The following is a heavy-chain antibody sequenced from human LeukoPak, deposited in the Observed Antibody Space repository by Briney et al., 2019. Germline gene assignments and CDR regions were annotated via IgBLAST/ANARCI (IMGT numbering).Heavy chain of an antibody. CDR1: GFTFSSYA. CDR3: AKGIVGATTPPFDY. D-gene: IGHD1-26*01. Sequence: GSLRLSCAASGFTFSSYAMSWVRTAPGRGRWWLQPISGSGGSTYYADSVKGRFTISRDNSKNTLYLQMNSLRAEDTAVYYCAKGIVGATTPPFDYWGQGTLVTVSS. V-gene: IGHV3-23*01. J-gene: IGHJ4*02. CDR2: ISGSGGST.